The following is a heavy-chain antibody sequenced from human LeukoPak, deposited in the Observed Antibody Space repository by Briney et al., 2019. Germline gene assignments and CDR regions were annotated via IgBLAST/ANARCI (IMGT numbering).Heavy chain of an antibody. CDR2: ISSSSSTI. CDR1: GFTSSSYS. D-gene: IGHD7-27*01. CDR3: ARSSGPDAPDY. V-gene: IGHV3-48*01. Sequence: GGSLRLSCAASGFTSSSYSMNWVRQAPGKGLEWVSYISSSSSTIYYADSVKGRFTISRDNSKNTLYLQMNSLRAEDTAVYYCARSSGPDAPDYWGQGTLVTVSS. J-gene: IGHJ4*02.